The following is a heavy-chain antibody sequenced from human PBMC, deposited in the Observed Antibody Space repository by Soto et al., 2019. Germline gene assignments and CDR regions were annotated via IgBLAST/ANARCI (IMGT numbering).Heavy chain of an antibody. CDR2: IYYDGST. D-gene: IGHD6-19*01. V-gene: IGHV4-39*01. CDR3: ARIYDGVPGS. J-gene: IGHJ5*02. Sequence: SETLSLTCTISGDSISSGVFYWGWIRQPPGKGLEWIGSIYYDGSTYYNPSLESRVTISVASSRTQFSLNLNSVTAADTAVYNCARIYDGVPGSWGKGSRVTVSP. CDR1: GDSISSGVFY.